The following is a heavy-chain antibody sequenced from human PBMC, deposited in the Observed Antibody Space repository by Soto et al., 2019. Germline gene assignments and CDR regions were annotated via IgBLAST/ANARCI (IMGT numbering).Heavy chain of an antibody. D-gene: IGHD3-3*01. Sequence: LRLSCAAYGFTFSSYSMHWVRQAPGKGLEWVAVISYDGSNKYYADSVKGRFTISRDNSKNTLYLQMNSLRAEDTAVYYCVRDWGFDFWSGYLFELWGQRTLVSVSS. CDR2: ISYDGSNK. CDR3: VRDWGFDFWSGYLFEL. V-gene: IGHV3-30-3*01. CDR1: GFTFSSYS. J-gene: IGHJ5*02.